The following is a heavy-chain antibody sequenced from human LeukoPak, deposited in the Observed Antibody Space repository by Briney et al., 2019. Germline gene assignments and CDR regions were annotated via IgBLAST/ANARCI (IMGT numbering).Heavy chain of an antibody. CDR2: ISYDGSFQ. J-gene: IGHJ4*02. D-gene: IGHD5-24*01. CDR1: GFTFSSHA. CDR3: TRVGYIDEGIDY. Sequence: GGSLRLSCSVSGFTFSSHAMHWVRQAPGKGLECVAYISYDGSFQYHADSVKGRFTISRDNAKNSLYLQMNSLRAEDTAIYYCTRVGYIDEGIDYWGQGTLVTVSS. V-gene: IGHV3-30-3*01.